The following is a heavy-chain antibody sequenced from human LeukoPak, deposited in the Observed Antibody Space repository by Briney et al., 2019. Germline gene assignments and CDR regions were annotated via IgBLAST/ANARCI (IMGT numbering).Heavy chain of an antibody. CDR3: VRSQDCTSSRFYGEGFDY. CDR2: INPNTGGT. CDR1: GYTFTGYY. V-gene: IGHV1-2*02. D-gene: IGHD2/OR15-2a*01. Sequence: ASVKVSCKASGYTFTGYYIHWVRQAPGQGLEWMGWINPNTGGTKYAEKFQGRVTMTRDTSTSTAYMDLSRLRSDDTAVYYCVRSQDCTSSRFYGEGFDYWGQGTLVTVSS. J-gene: IGHJ4*02.